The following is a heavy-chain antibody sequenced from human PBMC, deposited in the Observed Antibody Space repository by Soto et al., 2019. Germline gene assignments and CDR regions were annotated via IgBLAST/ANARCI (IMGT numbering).Heavy chain of an antibody. D-gene: IGHD4-17*01. CDR1: GFTFSSYG. V-gene: IGHV3-33*01. J-gene: IGHJ4*02. CDR2: IWYDGSNK. CDR3: ARDGMKGGDYGVFDY. Sequence: GGSLRLSCAASGFTFSSYGMHWVRQAPGKGLEWVAVIWYDGSNKYYADSVKGRFTISRDNSKNTLYLQMNSLRAEDTAVYYCARDGMKGGDYGVFDYWGQGTLVTVSS.